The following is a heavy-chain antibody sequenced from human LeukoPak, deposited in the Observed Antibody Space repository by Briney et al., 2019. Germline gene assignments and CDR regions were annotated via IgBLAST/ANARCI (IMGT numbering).Heavy chain of an antibody. CDR2: IYYSGST. J-gene: IGHJ5*02. D-gene: IGHD3-10*01. CDR1: GGSISSSSYY. V-gene: IGHV4-39*07. CDR3: AREGNYYGSGRRTTNWFDP. Sequence: SETLSLTCTVSGGSISSSSYYGGWIRQPPGKGMEWIGSIYYSGSTNYNPSLKSRVTISVDTSKNQFSLKLSSVTAADTAVYYCAREGNYYGSGRRTTNWFDPWGQGTLVTVSS.